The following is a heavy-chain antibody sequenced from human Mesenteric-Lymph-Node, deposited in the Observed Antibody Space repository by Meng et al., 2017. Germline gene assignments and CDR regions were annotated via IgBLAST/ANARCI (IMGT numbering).Heavy chain of an antibody. CDR3: ARHHHSPTFDY. Sequence: QVQLQESGPGLVKPSQTLSLTCSVSGGSISSGDSYWSWIRQPPGKGLEWIGYIYYSGSTYYNPSLRSRVSISVDTSKNQFSLKLSSVTAADTAVYYCARHHHSPTFDYWGQGTLVTVSS. V-gene: IGHV4-30-4*01. CDR2: IYYSGST. J-gene: IGHJ4*02. CDR1: GGSISSGDSY. D-gene: IGHD1-14*01.